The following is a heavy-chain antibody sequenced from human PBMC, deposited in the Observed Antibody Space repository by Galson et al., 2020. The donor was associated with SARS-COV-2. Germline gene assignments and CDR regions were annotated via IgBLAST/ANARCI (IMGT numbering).Heavy chain of an antibody. CDR2: TP. CDR3: AKGPDSVVAVAAPFGY. V-gene: IGHV3-23*01. J-gene: IGHJ4*02. D-gene: IGHD2-15*01. Sequence: TPYYADSVKGRFTISRDNSKNTLYLQLNSLRAEDTAIYYCAKGPDSVVAVAAPFGYWGQGTLVTVSS.